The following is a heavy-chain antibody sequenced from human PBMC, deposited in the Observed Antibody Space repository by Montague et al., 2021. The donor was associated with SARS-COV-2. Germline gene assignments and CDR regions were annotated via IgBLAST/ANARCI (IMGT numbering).Heavy chain of an antibody. D-gene: IGHD6-13*01. V-gene: IGHV4-39*07. CDR3: ARVGRQQLVRLSGMDV. CDR1: GGSISSSSYY. Sequence: SETLSLTCTVSGGSISSSSYYWGWIRQPPGKGLEWIGSIYYSGSTYYNPSLKSRVTITVDTSKNQFSLKLSSVTAADTAVYYCARVGRQQLVRLSGMDVWGQGTPVPVSS. J-gene: IGHJ6*02. CDR2: IYYSGST.